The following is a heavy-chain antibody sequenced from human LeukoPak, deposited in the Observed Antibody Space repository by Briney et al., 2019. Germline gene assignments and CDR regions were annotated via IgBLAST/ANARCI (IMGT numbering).Heavy chain of an antibody. J-gene: IGHJ4*02. V-gene: IGHV5-51*01. CDR2: IYPDDSDT. Sequence: GESLKISCKGSGYSFTNYWIAWVRQMPGKGLEWMGIIYPDDSDTRYSPSFQGQVTISADKSISTAYLQWSSLKASDTAMYYCARTIYGGTGEIDYWGQGTLVTVSS. CDR1: GYSFTNYW. CDR3: ARTIYGGTGEIDY. D-gene: IGHD4-23*01.